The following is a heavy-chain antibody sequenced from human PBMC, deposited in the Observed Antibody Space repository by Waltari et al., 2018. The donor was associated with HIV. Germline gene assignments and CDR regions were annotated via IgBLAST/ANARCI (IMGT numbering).Heavy chain of an antibody. CDR3: AKATDKNIPYYFDY. V-gene: IGHV3-23*01. CDR2: ISGSGGSP. D-gene: IGHD2-21*01. J-gene: IGHJ4*02. CDR1: GFIFSSYA. Sequence: EVQLLESGGGLVQPGGSLRLSCAASGFIFSSYAMSWVRQAPGKGLEWGSAISGSGGSPYYADAVKCRFTISRDNSKNTLYLQMNSLRAEDTAVYYCAKATDKNIPYYFDYWGQGTLVTVSS.